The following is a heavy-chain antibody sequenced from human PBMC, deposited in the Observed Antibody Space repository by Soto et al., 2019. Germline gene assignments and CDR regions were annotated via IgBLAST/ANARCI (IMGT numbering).Heavy chain of an antibody. CDR3: AKGGRQWLVTSDFNY. V-gene: IGHV3-30*18. Sequence: VQLVESGGGVVQPGRSLRLSCAASGFTFSDYAMHWVRQAPGKGLEWVAVVSHDGRNTHYADSVKGRFSISRDSSKNTVSLEMTSLRAEDTAVYYWAKGGRQWLVTSDFNYWGQGALVTVSS. D-gene: IGHD6-19*01. CDR1: GFTFSDYA. CDR2: VSHDGRNT. J-gene: IGHJ4*02.